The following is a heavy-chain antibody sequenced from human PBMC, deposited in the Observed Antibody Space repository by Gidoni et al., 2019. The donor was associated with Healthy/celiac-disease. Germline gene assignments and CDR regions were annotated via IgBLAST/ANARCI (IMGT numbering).Heavy chain of an antibody. CDR1: GFTFSNAW. J-gene: IGHJ4*02. Sequence: EVQLVESGGGLVKPGGSLRLSCAASGFTFSNAWMSWVRQAPGKGLELVGRIKSKTDGGTTDYAAPVKGRFTISRDDSKNTLYLQMNSLKTEDTAVYYCTTDLAVAGPGGHRYYFDYWGQGTLVTVSS. CDR3: TTDLAVAGPGGHRYYFDY. CDR2: IKSKTDGGTT. V-gene: IGHV3-15*01. D-gene: IGHD6-19*01.